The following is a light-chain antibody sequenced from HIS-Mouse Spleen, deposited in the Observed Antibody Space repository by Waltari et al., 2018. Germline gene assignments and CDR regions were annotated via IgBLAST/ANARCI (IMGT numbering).Light chain of an antibody. CDR2: DVS. Sequence: QSALTQPRPVSGSPGQSVTIPCTGTSRDVGGYHYVSWYQQHPGKAPKLMIYDVSKRPSGVPDRFSGSKSGNTASLTISGLQAEDEADYYCCSYAGSYTYVVFGGGTKLTVL. CDR3: CSYAGSYTYVV. V-gene: IGLV2-11*01. J-gene: IGLJ2*01. CDR1: SRDVGGYHY.